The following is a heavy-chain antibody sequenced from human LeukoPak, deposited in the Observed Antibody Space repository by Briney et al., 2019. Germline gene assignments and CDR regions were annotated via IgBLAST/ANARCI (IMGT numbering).Heavy chain of an antibody. CDR2: IYYSGST. J-gene: IGHJ4*02. V-gene: IGHV4-30-4*08. CDR1: GGSISSGDYY. CDR3: ARTWTLAVASLYYFDF. D-gene: IGHD6-19*01. Sequence: SETLSLTCTVSGGSISSGDYYWSWIRQPPGKGVEWIGYIYYSGSTYYNPSLKSRVTISVDTSKNQFSLKLSSVTAADTAVYYCARTWTLAVASLYYFDFWGQGTLVTVSS.